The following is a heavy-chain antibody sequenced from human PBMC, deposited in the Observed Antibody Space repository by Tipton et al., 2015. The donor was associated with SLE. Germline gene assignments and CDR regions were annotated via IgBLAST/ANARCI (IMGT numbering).Heavy chain of an antibody. Sequence: TLSLTCSVSGGSISSGGHYWSWIRQLPGKGLEWIGYIYLSGLTSYNPSLNNRVSISVDTSNSQFSLKLSSVTAADTAIYYCASVDDTVTTHFEHWGQGTLVTVSS. CDR3: ASVDDTVTTHFEH. CDR2: IYLSGLT. V-gene: IGHV4-31*03. CDR1: GGSISSGGHY. J-gene: IGHJ4*02. D-gene: IGHD4-17*01.